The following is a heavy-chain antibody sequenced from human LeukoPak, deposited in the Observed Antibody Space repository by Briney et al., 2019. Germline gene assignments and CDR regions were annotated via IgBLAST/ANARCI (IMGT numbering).Heavy chain of an antibody. CDR3: AKDSRLRDNAFDI. D-gene: IGHD4-17*01. CDR2: ISADGNRT. Sequence: GGSPRLSCTASRFTFSIYWMHWVRQTPGRGLVWVSRISADGNRTDYADSVKGRFTISRDNSKNTLYLQMNSLRAEDTAVYYCAKDSRLRDNAFDIWGQGTMVTVSS. V-gene: IGHV3-74*01. CDR1: RFTFSIYW. J-gene: IGHJ3*02.